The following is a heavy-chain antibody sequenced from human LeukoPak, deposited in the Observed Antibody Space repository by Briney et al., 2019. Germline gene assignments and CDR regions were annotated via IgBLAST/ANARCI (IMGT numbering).Heavy chain of an antibody. D-gene: IGHD1-26*01. CDR1: GGSVGSGSYY. J-gene: IGHJ4*02. CDR2: IYYSGST. V-gene: IGHV4-61*01. CDR3: ARELVGLGYFDY. Sequence: SETLSLTCTVSGGSVGSGSYYWSWIRQPPGKGLEWIGFIYYSGSTNYNPSLKSRVSISVDTSKNQFSLKLSSVTAADTAVYYCARELVGLGYFDYWGQATLVTVSS.